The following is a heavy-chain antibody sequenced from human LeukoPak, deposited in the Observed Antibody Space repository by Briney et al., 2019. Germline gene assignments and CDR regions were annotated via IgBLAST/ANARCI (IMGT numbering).Heavy chain of an antibody. CDR2: IRSDGSDT. CDR1: GFTFSDTW. V-gene: IGHV3-74*01. J-gene: IGHJ4*02. Sequence: GGSLRLSCAASGFTFSDTWMHWVRQAPGEGLVWVSRIRSDGSDTRYAESVKGRFTISRDNAKNTLYLQMNSLRAEDTAVYYCAKEKGTDSSGWYSAPDYWGQGTLVTVSS. D-gene: IGHD6-19*01. CDR3: AKEKGTDSSGWYSAPDY.